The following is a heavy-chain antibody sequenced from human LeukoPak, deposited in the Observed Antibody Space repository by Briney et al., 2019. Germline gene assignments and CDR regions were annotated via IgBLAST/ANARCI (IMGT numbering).Heavy chain of an antibody. V-gene: IGHV1-18*01. D-gene: IGHD3-9*01. Sequence: ASVKVSCKASGYTFTSYGISWVRQAPGQGLEWMGWISAYSGNTNYAQKLQGRVTMTTDTSTSTAYMELRSLRSDDTAVYYCARDRSQGYFDWLLSNTNAFDIWGQGTMVTVSS. J-gene: IGHJ3*02. CDR2: ISAYSGNT. CDR1: GYTFTSYG. CDR3: ARDRSQGYFDWLLSNTNAFDI.